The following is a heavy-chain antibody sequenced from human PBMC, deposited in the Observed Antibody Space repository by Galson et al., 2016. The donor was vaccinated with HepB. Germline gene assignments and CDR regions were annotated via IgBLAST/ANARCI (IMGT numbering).Heavy chain of an antibody. CDR3: AVLLDWLTNFNF. D-gene: IGHD3/OR15-3a*01. V-gene: IGHV1-69*13. Sequence: SVKVSCKAPRGTFATSALSWVRQAPGQGLEWVGGIVPVSLTPHHAQKFQGRIAISADDSTGTAYMELHNLTSEDTAIYYCAVLLDWLTNFNFWGPGTLVTVSS. J-gene: IGHJ4*02. CDR2: IVPVSLTP. CDR1: RGTFATSA.